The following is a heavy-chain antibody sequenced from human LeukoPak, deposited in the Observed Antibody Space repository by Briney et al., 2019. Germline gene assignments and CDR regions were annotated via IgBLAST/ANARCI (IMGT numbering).Heavy chain of an antibody. D-gene: IGHD3-3*01. CDR1: GFTFSSYS. Sequence: GGSLRLSCAASGFTFSSYSMNWVRQAPGKGLEWVSYISSSSSTIYYADSVKGRFTISRDNAKNSLYLQTNSLRAEDTAVYYCARGTIRFLEWLLQEVDYWGQGTLVTVSS. V-gene: IGHV3-48*01. CDR3: ARGTIRFLEWLLQEVDY. J-gene: IGHJ4*02. CDR2: ISSSSSTI.